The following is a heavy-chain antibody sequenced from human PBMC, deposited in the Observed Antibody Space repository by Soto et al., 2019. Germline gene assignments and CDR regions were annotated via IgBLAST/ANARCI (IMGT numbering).Heavy chain of an antibody. CDR2: ISSNGVGT. V-gene: IGHV3-64*01. D-gene: IGHD6-6*01. CDR3: ARRARPDFYYMDV. Sequence: WGSLRLSCAACGFTLSGSAMDWVRQAPGKGLEYVSGISSNGVGTYYAKSVQGRFTISRDNSKNTVYLQMGSLRPEDMAVYYCARRARPDFYYMDVWGKGTTVTVSS. J-gene: IGHJ6*03. CDR1: GFTLSGSA.